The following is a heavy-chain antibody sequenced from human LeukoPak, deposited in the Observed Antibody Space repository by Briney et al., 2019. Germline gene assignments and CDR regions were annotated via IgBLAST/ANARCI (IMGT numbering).Heavy chain of an antibody. CDR2: ITRCDSTT. Sequence: GGSLRLSCVASGYTFYRYEMNWVRDSPGRGRVCVSYITRCDSTTHYAHSVKCRFTISRDNSKNTLYLQINSMRAEDTAVYYCARSRGGGYCTNGVCYNDAFDIWGQGTMVTVSS. D-gene: IGHD2-8*01. V-gene: IGHV3-NL1*01. CDR1: GYTFYRYE. CDR3: ARSRGGGYCTNGVCYNDAFDI. J-gene: IGHJ3*02.